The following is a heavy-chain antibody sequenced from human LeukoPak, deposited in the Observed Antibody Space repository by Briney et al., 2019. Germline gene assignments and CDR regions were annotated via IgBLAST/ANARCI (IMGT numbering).Heavy chain of an antibody. CDR2: IWSDGNNK. CDR1: GFTFSSYA. D-gene: IGHD1-26*01. J-gene: IGHJ6*02. Sequence: PGGALRLSCAASGFTFSSYAMHWVRQAPGKGLEWVAVIWSDGNNKYYADSVKGRFTISRDNSKNTLYLQMDSLTAEDTAVYYCATERGASFYYGMDVWGQGTTVTVSS. CDR3: ATERGASFYYGMDV. V-gene: IGHV3-33*08.